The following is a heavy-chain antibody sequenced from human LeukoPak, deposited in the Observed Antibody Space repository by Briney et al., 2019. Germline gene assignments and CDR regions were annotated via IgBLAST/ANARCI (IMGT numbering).Heavy chain of an antibody. J-gene: IGHJ3*02. Sequence: GGSLRLSCAASGFTFRSYWMTWVRHYPGKGLEWVANIKQDGSETYYADSVKGRFTISRDNAKRSLYLQMNSLRAEDTAVYYCARDGELGSPADAFDIWGQGTMVTVSS. CDR2: IKQDGSET. D-gene: IGHD1-26*01. CDR1: GFTFRSYW. CDR3: ARDGELGSPADAFDI. V-gene: IGHV3-7*01.